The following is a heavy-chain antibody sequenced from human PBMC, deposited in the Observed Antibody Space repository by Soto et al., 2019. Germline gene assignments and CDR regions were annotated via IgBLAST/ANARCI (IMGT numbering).Heavy chain of an antibody. Sequence: PGESLKISCKGSGYSFTSYWIGWVRQMPRKGLEWMGIIYPGDSDTRYSPSFQGQVTISADKSISTAYLQWSSLKASDTAMYYCASQNSSIAAAGQDEYYFDYWGQGTLVTVSS. D-gene: IGHD6-13*01. CDR3: ASQNSSIAAAGQDEYYFDY. V-gene: IGHV5-51*01. CDR1: GYSFTSYW. J-gene: IGHJ4*02. CDR2: IYPGDSDT.